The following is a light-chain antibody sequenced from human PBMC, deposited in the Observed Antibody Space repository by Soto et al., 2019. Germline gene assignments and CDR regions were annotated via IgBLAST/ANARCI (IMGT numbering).Light chain of an antibody. V-gene: IGKV3-20*01. Sequence: EIVLTQSPGTLSLSPGERATLSCRASQSVSSYYLAWYQQKPGQAPRLLIYAASSRATGIPDRFSGGGSGTDFTLTISRLEPEDFAVYYCQQCGSSPWTFGQGTKVKIK. J-gene: IGKJ1*01. CDR3: QQCGSSPWT. CDR2: AAS. CDR1: QSVSSYY.